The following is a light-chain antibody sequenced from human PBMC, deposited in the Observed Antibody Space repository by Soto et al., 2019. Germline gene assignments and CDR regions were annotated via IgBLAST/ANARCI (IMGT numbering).Light chain of an antibody. J-gene: IGLJ3*02. CDR1: SSNIGAGYD. V-gene: IGLV1-40*01. CDR2: GNT. Sequence: SVLTQPPSVSGAPGQGVTISCTGSSSNIGAGYDVHWYKHVPGTAPKLLIYGNTKRPSGVPDRFSGSKSGTSVFLAIKGLLAEDEGDYYCQSYDSALQGVFGGGTKLTVL. CDR3: QSYDSALQGV.